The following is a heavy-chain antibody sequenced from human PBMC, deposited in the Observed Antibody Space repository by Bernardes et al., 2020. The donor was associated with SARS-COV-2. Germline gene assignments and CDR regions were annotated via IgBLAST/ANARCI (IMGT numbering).Heavy chain of an antibody. J-gene: IGHJ6*02. CDR3: ASRHSSFAFYGLDV. D-gene: IGHD6-19*01. V-gene: IGHV1-2*02. CDR1: GYTFTDFY. Sequence: ASVKVSCKTSGYTFTDFYIHWLRQAPGQRLEWMGWIDPKSGATNYEQKFQGRVTMTRDASSSTVYMELNWLRLDDTAMYYCASRHSSFAFYGLDVWGQGTTVIVSS. CDR2: IDPKSGAT.